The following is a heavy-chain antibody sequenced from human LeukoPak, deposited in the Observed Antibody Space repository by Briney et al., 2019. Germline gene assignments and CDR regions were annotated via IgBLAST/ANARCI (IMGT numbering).Heavy chain of an antibody. Sequence: SVNVSCKASVGTFSSYAIRWVRQAPGQGLEWVGRIIPILGIANYAQKFQGRVTITADKSTSTAYMELSSRRSEDTAVYYCARAQYCSGGSFYSGGNWFDPWGQGTLVAVSS. V-gene: IGHV1-69*04. J-gene: IGHJ5*02. CDR2: IIPILGIA. CDR1: VGTFSSYA. D-gene: IGHD2-15*01. CDR3: ARAQYCSGGSFYSGGNWFDP.